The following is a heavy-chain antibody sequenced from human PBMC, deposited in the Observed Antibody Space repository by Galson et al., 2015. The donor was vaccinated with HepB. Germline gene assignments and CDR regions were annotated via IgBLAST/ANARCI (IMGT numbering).Heavy chain of an antibody. Sequence: SLRLSCAASGFTFSSYSMNWVRQAPGKGLEWVSSISSSSSYIYYADSVKGRFTISRDNAKNSLYLQMNSLRAEDTAVYYCARHKRITIGGVVIPPGDYYYDMDVWGKGTTVTVSS. D-gene: IGHD3-3*01. CDR3: ARHKRITIGGVVIPPGDYYYDMDV. CDR2: ISSSSSYI. V-gene: IGHV3-21*04. CDR1: GFTFSSYS. J-gene: IGHJ6*03.